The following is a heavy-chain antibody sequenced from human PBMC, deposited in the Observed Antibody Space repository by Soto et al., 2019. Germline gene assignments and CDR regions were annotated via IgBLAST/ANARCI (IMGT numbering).Heavy chain of an antibody. D-gene: IGHD2-2*01. CDR1: GGSISSSSYY. J-gene: IGHJ5*02. Sequence: SETLSLTCTVSGGSISSSSYYWGWIRQPPGKGLEWIGSIYYSGSTYYNPSLKSRVTISVGTSKNQFSLKLSSVTAADTAVYYCARHLGYCISTSCYNWFDPWGQGTLVTVS. V-gene: IGHV4-39*01. CDR3: ARHLGYCISTSCYNWFDP. CDR2: IYYSGST.